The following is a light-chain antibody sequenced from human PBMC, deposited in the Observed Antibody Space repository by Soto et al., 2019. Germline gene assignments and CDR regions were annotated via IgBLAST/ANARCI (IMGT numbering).Light chain of an antibody. V-gene: IGKV1-9*01. J-gene: IGKJ1*01. CDR1: QGISTD. CDR2: AAS. CDR3: QQYNNWPPTWT. Sequence: DVQLTQSPTFLSASVGDRVTITCRASQGISTDLAWYQQKPGEAPKLLIYAASTLQSGVPARFSGSGSGTEFTLTISSLQSEDFAVYYCQQYNNWPPTWTFGQGTKVDIK.